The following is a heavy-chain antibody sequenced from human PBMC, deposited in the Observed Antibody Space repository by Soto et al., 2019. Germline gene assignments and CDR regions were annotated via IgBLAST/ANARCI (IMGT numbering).Heavy chain of an antibody. J-gene: IGHJ6*02. Sequence: DVQLLESGGNLVQPGGSLTLSCSASGFTLSSYAMSWVRQAPGKGLEWVSRISAGGDMTYNSDSVKGRFTISRDNANNAVFLQMHNLRIEDTALYSCARGDRGGSGSAASYYSSGWAVWGQGATVTVS. D-gene: IGHD1-26*01. V-gene: IGHV3-23*01. CDR2: ISAGGDMT. CDR3: ARGDRGGSGSAASYYSSGWAV. CDR1: GFTLSSYA.